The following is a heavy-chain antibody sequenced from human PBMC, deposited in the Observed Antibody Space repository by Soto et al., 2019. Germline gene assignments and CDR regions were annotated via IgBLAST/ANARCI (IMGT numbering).Heavy chain of an antibody. Sequence: GGSLRLSCAASGFTFSDYYMSWIRQAPGKGLEWVSYISSSGSTIYYADSVKGRFTISRDNAKNSLYLQMNSLRAEDTAVYYCARDSQDVVVVAAGSKLEQYYYYYYMDVWGKGTTVTVSS. V-gene: IGHV3-11*01. D-gene: IGHD2-15*01. CDR3: ARDSQDVVVVAAGSKLEQYYYYYYMDV. CDR1: GFTFSDYY. CDR2: ISSSGSTI. J-gene: IGHJ6*03.